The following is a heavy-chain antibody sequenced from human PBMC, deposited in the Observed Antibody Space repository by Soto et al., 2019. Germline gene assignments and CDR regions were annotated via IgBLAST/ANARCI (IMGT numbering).Heavy chain of an antibody. J-gene: IGHJ6*03. CDR2: ISSRSNAI. CDR3: AGGPGGPDLYYYYYMDV. V-gene: IGHV3-48*01. Sequence: EMQLVESGGGLVQPGGSLRLSCAASGVTFSSFSMNWVRQAPGKGLEWLSYISSRSNAIYYADSVKGRLTISRDNANNALYLHMSSLRAEDTAVYYCAGGPGGPDLYYYYYMDVWGKGTTVTVSS. CDR1: GVTFSSFS. D-gene: IGHD3-16*01.